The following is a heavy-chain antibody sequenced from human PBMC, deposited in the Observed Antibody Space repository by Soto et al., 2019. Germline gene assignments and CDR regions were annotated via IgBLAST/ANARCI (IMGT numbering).Heavy chain of an antibody. CDR2: IIPIFGTA. CDR1: GGTFSSYA. V-gene: IGHV1-69*13. CDR3: ASQRYSGSYSMYYFDY. J-gene: IGHJ4*02. Sequence: GASVKVSCKASGGTFSSYAISWVRQAPGQGLEWMGGIIPIFGTANYAQKFQGRVTITADESTSTAYMELSSLRSEDTAVYYCASQRYSGSYSMYYFDYWGQGTLVTVS. D-gene: IGHD1-26*01.